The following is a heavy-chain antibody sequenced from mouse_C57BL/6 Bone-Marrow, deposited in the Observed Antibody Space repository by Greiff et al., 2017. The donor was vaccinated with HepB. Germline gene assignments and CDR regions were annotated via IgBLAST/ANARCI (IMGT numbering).Heavy chain of an antibody. V-gene: IGHV1-64*01. CDR1: GYTFTSYW. CDR2: IHPNSGST. J-gene: IGHJ2*01. CDR3: ARASSGYVPSDY. Sequence: QVQLQQPGAELVKPGASVKLSCKASGYTFTSYWMHWVKQRPGQGLEWIGMIHPNSGSTNYNEKFKSKATMTVDKSSSTAYMQLRSLTSEDSAVYYCARASSGYVPSDYWGQGTTLRVSS. D-gene: IGHD3-2*02.